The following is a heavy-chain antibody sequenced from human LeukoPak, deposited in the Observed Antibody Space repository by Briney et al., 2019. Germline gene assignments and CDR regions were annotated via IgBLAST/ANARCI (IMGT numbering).Heavy chain of an antibody. CDR3: ARYGFSSVWQGGWHAFDI. J-gene: IGHJ3*02. V-gene: IGHV1-46*01. CDR1: GYTFTSYY. CDR2: IHPTSGDT. Sequence: ASVKVSCKASGYTFTSYYVHWVRQAPGQGLQWMGIIHPTSGDTNYAQNFQGRVTMTRDMSTSTVYMELSSLRSEDTAVYYCARYGFSSVWQGGWHAFDIWGHGTMVTVSS. D-gene: IGHD6-25*01.